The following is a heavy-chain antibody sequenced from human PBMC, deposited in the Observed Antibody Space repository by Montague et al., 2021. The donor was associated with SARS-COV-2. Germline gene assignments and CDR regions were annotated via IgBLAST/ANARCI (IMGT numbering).Heavy chain of an antibody. CDR1: GGSISSGGYY. CDR3: ARVQGITMIVVVIGAFDI. CDR2: IYYSGST. Sequence: TLSLTCTVSGGSISSGGYYWSWIRQHPGKGLGWIGYIYYSGSTYYNPSLKSRVTISVDTSKNQFSLKLSSVTAADTAVYYCARVQGITMIVVVIGAFDIWGQGTIVTVSS. J-gene: IGHJ3*02. V-gene: IGHV4-31*03. D-gene: IGHD3-22*01.